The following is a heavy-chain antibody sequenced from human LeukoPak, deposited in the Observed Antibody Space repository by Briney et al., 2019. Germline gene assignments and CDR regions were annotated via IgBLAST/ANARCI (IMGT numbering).Heavy chain of an antibody. J-gene: IGHJ3*02. V-gene: IGHV3-20*04. D-gene: IGHD5-24*01. CDR3: ARRFRDGYDHDAFDI. CDR1: GFIFDDYG. CDR2: INWNGAST. Sequence: RSGGSLRLSCAASGFIFDDYGMAWVRQAPGKGLEWVSGINWNGASTGYADSVKGRFTISRDNAKNSLYLQMNSLRADDTALCYCARRFRDGYDHDAFDIWGQGTMVTVSS.